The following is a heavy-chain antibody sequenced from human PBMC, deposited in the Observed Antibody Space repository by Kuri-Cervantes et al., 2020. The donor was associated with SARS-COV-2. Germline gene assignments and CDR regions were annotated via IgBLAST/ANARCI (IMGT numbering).Heavy chain of an antibody. CDR3: ARVLEGIVAAGSHYYYYMGV. V-gene: IGHV4-4*07. CDR1: GDSISSYF. J-gene: IGHJ6*03. Sequence: GSLRLSCTVSGDSISSYFWSWVRQPAGKGLEWIGHIYTSGSTNYNPSLKSRVTMSVDTSKNHFSLRLSSVTAADTAVYYCARVLEGIVAAGSHYYYYMGVWGKGTTVTVSS. CDR2: IYTSGST. D-gene: IGHD6-13*01.